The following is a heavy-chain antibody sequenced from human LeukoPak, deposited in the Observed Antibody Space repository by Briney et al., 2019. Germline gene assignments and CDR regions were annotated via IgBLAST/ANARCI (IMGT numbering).Heavy chain of an antibody. V-gene: IGHV6-1*01. CDR2: TYYRSKWFN. CDR1: GDSVSSNSAA. J-gene: IGHJ6*04. CDR3: ARERMVPAATYLYYYGMDV. Sequence: SQTLSLTCAISGDSVSSNSAAWNWIRQSPSRGLEWLGRTYYRSKWFNDYAVSVKSRITINPDTSKNQFSLQLNSVTPEDTAVYYCARERMVPAATYLYYYGMDVWGKGTTVTVSS. D-gene: IGHD2-2*01.